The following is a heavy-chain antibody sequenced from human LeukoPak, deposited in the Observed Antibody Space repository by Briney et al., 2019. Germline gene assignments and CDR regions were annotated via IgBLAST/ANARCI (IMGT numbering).Heavy chain of an antibody. CDR2: IYYSGST. V-gene: IGHV4-39*01. J-gene: IGHJ5*02. D-gene: IGHD1-26*01. CDR1: GGSISSSSYY. Sequence: SETLSLTRTVSGGSISSSSYYWGWIRQPPGKGLEWIGSIYYSGSTYYNLSLKSRVTIDTSKNQFSLKLSSVTAADTAVYYCVSGSYSWFDPWGQGTLVTVSS. CDR3: VSGSYSWFDP.